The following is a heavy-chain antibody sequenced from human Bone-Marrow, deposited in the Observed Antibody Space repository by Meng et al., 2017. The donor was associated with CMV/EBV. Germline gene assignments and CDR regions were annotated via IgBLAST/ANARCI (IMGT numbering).Heavy chain of an antibody. CDR3: ARGGDPRFDY. V-gene: IGHV1-2*02. CDR2: INPNSGGT. J-gene: IGHJ4*02. Sequence: QVQRLRSGAEGKKPGAPVKVYCKASGYTFTGYYMHWVRQAPGQGLEWMGWINPNSGGTNYAQKFQGRVTMTRETSISTAYMELSRLRSDDTAVYYCARGGDPRFDYWGQGTLVTVSS. CDR1: GYTFTGYY.